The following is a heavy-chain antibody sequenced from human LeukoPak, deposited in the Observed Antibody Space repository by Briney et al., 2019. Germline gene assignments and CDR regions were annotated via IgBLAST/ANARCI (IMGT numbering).Heavy chain of an antibody. Sequence: GGSLRLSCAASGFTFTSHGMNWVRQAPGKGLEWVSSIGSRSTSIYYADSVKGRSTISRDNAKNSLYLQMNSLRAEDTAVYYCARETSESFDIWGQGTMVTVSS. J-gene: IGHJ3*02. CDR3: ARETSESFDI. CDR2: IGSRSTSI. V-gene: IGHV3-21*01. CDR1: GFTFTSHG. D-gene: IGHD2-2*01.